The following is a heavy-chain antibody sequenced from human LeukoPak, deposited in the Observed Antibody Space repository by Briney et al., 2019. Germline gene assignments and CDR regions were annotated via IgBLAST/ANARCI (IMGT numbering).Heavy chain of an antibody. V-gene: IGHV3-21*01. D-gene: IGHD3-16*02. CDR1: GFTFSSYT. Sequence: PGGSLRLSCVASGFTFSSYTMNWVRQAPGKGLEWVSSISSSSSYIYYADSVKGRFTISRDNAKNSLYLQMNSLRAEDTAVYYCARDREFSLATVYDYVWGSYRGTAGESDYWGQGTLVTVSS. CDR3: ARDREFSLATVYDYVWGSYRGTAGESDY. CDR2: ISSSSSYI. J-gene: IGHJ4*02.